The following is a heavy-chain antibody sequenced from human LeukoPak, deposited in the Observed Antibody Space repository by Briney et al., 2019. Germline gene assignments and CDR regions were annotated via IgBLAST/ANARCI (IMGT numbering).Heavy chain of an antibody. D-gene: IGHD3-10*01. Sequence: GGSLRLSCAASGFTLSSYAMSWVRQAPGKGLEWVSAISGSGGSTYYADSVKGRFTISRDNSKNTLYLQMNSLRGEGTAVYYCATNLTYGQYYFDYWGQGTLVTVPS. CDR2: ISGSGGST. CDR3: ATNLTYGQYYFDY. J-gene: IGHJ4*02. CDR1: GFTLSSYA. V-gene: IGHV3-23*01.